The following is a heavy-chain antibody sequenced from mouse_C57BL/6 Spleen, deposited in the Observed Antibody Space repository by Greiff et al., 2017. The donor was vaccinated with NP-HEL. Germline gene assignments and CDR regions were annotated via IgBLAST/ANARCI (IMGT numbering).Heavy chain of an antibody. V-gene: IGHV1-69*01. D-gene: IGHD1-1*01. CDR1: GYTFTSYW. CDR3: ARGDGSSSWYFDV. CDR2: IDPSDSYT. J-gene: IGHJ1*03. Sequence: QVQLKQPGAELVMPGASVKLSCKASGYTFTSYWMHWVKPRPGQGLEWIGEIDPSDSYTNYNQKFKGKSTLTVDKSSSTAYMQLSSLTSEDSAVYYCARGDGSSSWYFDVWGTGTTVTVSS.